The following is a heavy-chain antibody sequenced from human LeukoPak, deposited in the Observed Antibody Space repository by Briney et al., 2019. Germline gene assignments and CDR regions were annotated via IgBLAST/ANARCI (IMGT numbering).Heavy chain of an antibody. D-gene: IGHD6-19*01. CDR2: ISIGGRYV. CDR1: GFSFSTYS. V-gene: IGHV3-21*01. CDR3: TRDVRDEYTSGWYPIGY. Sequence: GGSLRLSCAASGFSFSTYSMNWVRQAPGKGLEWGSSISIGGRYVYYADSVKGRFTISRDNAKNSLYLQMNSLRAEDTAVYYCTRDVRDEYTSGWYPIGYWGQGTLVTVSS. J-gene: IGHJ4*02.